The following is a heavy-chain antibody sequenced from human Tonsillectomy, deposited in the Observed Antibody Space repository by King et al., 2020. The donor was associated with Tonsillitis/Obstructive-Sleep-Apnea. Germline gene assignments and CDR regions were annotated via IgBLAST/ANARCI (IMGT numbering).Heavy chain of an antibody. Sequence: VQLVESGGGVVQPGGSLRLSCVASGFTFDDYAMHWVRQAPGKGLEWVSLISGDGSPQHYADSVKGRFTISRDNSKNSLYLQMNSLRPEDTAFYYCANGIGIPVANVEYFQHWGQGTLVTVSS. D-gene: IGHD6-19*01. J-gene: IGHJ1*01. CDR2: ISGDGSPQ. V-gene: IGHV3-43*02. CDR1: GFTFDDYA. CDR3: ANGIGIPVANVEYFQH.